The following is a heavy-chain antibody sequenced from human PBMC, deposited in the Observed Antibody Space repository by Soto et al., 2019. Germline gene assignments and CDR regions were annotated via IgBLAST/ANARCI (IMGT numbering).Heavy chain of an antibody. CDR2: IYSSGST. CDR3: ARDHPHSYGVYYFDY. CDR1: GGSISNYY. J-gene: IGHJ4*02. D-gene: IGHD5-18*01. V-gene: IGHV4-59*01. Sequence: SETLSLTCTVSGGSISNYYWNWIRQSPGKGLEWIGYIYSSGSTHYNPSLQNRVTISIDTSKSQVSLKVNSVTAADTAVYYCARDHPHSYGVYYFDYWGQGTPVIVSS.